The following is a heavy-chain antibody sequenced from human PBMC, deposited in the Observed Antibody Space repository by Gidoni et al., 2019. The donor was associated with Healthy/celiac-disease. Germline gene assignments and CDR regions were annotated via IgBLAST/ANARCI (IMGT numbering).Heavy chain of an antibody. V-gene: IGHV5-51*01. CDR2: IYPGDSDT. CDR3: ARHSDYGDYGGYYYYGMDV. CDR1: GYSFTSSW. Sequence: EVQLLQSGAEVKKPGESLKISCKGSGYSFTSSWIGWVRQMPGKGLEWMGIIYPGDSDTRYSPSFQGQVTISADKSISTAYLQWSSLKASDTAMYYCARHSDYGDYGGYYYYGMDVWGQGTTVTVSS. D-gene: IGHD4-17*01. J-gene: IGHJ6*02.